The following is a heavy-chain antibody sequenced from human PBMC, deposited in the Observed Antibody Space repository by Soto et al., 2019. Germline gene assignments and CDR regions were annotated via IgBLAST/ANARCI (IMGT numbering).Heavy chain of an antibody. CDR1: GYTFTSYG. CDR2: ISAYNGNT. CDR3: ARVIAAAADFDY. D-gene: IGHD6-13*01. Sequence: QVQLVQSGAEVKKPGASVKVSCKASGYTFTSYGISWVRQAPGQGLEWMGWISAYNGNTTYAQKLQGRVTMTPDTSTNTAYMELRTLRADDTAVYYCARVIAAAADFDYWGQGTLVTVSS. V-gene: IGHV1-18*01. J-gene: IGHJ4*02.